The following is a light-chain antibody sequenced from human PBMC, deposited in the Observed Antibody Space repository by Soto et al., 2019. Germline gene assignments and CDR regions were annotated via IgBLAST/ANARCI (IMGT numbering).Light chain of an antibody. CDR1: QSVPRSY. V-gene: IGKV3-20*01. J-gene: IGKJ5*01. CDR3: QQYGSSIT. Sequence: EIVLTQSPGTLSLSPGERATHSCSASQSVPRSYLAWYQQKPGQAPRLLIYGTSSRATGIPDRFSGSGSGTDFTLTISRLEPEDFAVFYCQQYGSSITFGQGTRLEIK. CDR2: GTS.